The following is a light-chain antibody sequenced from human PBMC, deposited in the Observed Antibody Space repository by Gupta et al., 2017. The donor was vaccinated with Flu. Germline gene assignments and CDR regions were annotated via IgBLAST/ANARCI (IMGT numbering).Light chain of an antibody. Sequence: VTLGQPASISCRSSLGLVHSDGNTYVQWFQQRPRQSTRRIIDQVSYRESVVHDRCSGSGSGNDFTTRIRRVEDEDVGFYYRKHGGQCPGAFGRGTXVEIK. V-gene: IGKV2-30*02. CDR2: QVS. J-gene: IGKJ1*01. CDR3: KHGGQCPGA. CDR1: LGLVHSDGNTY.